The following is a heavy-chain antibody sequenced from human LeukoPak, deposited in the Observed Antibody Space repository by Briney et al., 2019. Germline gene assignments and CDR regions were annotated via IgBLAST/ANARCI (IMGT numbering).Heavy chain of an antibody. J-gene: IGHJ5*02. Sequence: GASVTVSCTASGYTFTSYYMHWVRQAPGQGLEWMGIINPSGGSTSYAQKFQGRVTMTRDTSTSTVYMELSSLRSEDTAVYYCARGMSRYCSSTSCYRWFDPWGQGTLVTVSS. CDR1: GYTFTSYY. CDR3: ARGMSRYCSSTSCYRWFDP. CDR2: INPSGGST. D-gene: IGHD2-2*02. V-gene: IGHV1-46*01.